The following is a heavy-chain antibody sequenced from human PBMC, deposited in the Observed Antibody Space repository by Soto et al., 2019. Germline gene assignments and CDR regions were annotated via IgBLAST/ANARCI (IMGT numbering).Heavy chain of an antibody. J-gene: IGHJ4*02. CDR1: GFTFSSYA. D-gene: IGHD2-2*01. Sequence: QVQLVESGGGVVQPGRSLRLSCAASGFTFSSYAMHWVRQAPGKGLEWVAVISYDGSNKYYADSVKGRFTISRDNSKNTRYLQMNSLRAEDTAVHYCARARLDTPALDYWGQGTLVTVSS. CDR2: ISYDGSNK. V-gene: IGHV3-30-3*01. CDR3: ARARLDTPALDY.